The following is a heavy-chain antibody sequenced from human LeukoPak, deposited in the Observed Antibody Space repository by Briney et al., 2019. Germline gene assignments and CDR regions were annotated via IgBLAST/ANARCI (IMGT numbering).Heavy chain of an antibody. CDR2: ISYDGSNK. Sequence: GGSLRLSCAASGFTFSSYAMHWVRQAPGKGLEWVAVISYDGSNKYYADSVKGRFTISRDNSKNTLYLQMNSLRAEDTAVYYCAREYYYDSSGYSAFDIWGQGTMVTVSS. J-gene: IGHJ3*02. D-gene: IGHD3-22*01. V-gene: IGHV3-30*04. CDR1: GFTFSSYA. CDR3: AREYYYDSSGYSAFDI.